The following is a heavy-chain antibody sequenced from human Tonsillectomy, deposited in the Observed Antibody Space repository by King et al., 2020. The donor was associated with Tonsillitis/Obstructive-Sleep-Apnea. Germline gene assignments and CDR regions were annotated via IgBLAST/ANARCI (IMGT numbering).Heavy chain of an antibody. D-gene: IGHD2-2*01. Sequence: VQLVESGGGLVKPGGSLRLSCAASGFTFSSYSMNWVRQAPGKGLEWVSSISSSSSYIYYADAVKGRFTISRDNAKNSLYLQMNRLRAEDTAVYYSARDPGDVVVPAAPEGYYYYYMDVWGKGTTVTVSS. V-gene: IGHV3-21*01. CDR3: ARDPGDVVVPAAPEGYYYYYMDV. J-gene: IGHJ6*03. CDR1: GFTFSSYS. CDR2: ISSSSSYI.